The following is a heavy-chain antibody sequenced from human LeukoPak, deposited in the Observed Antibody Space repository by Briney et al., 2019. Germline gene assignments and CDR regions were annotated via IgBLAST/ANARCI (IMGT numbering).Heavy chain of an antibody. V-gene: IGHV3-74*01. Sequence: PGGSLSLSCAASGFTFSNYWMHWLRQAPGKGLVWVSRIKGDGSHTIYADSVKGRFTISRDNAKNTLYLQMKSLRAEDTAVYYCVRDWDHFDFDSWGLGTLVTVSS. CDR1: GFTFSNYW. J-gene: IGHJ5*01. CDR3: VRDWDHFDFDS. CDR2: IKGDGSHT. D-gene: IGHD3-9*01.